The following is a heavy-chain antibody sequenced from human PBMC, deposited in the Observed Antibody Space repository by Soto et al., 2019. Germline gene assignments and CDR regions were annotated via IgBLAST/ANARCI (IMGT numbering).Heavy chain of an antibody. CDR3: AKRELDDN. CDR2: ISESGSST. V-gene: IGHV3-23*01. J-gene: IGHJ4*02. Sequence: HPGGSLRLSFAASGFTFRSYGMSWVRQAPGKGLEWVSGISESGSSTTYADSVKGRFAISRDNSKNTLFPQMNTLRAEDTAIYYCAKRELDDNWGQGTLVTVYS. CDR1: GFTFRSYG. D-gene: IGHD1-7*01.